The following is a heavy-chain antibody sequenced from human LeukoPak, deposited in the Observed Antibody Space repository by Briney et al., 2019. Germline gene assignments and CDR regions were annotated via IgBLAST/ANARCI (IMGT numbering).Heavy chain of an antibody. CDR2: INPNSGGT. Sequence: GASVKVSCKASGYTFTVYYIHWVRQAPGQGLEFMGWINPNSGGTNYAQRFQGRVTMTRDTSILTSYMELTRLTSDDTAEYYCARGISSGYGNWGQGTLVTVSS. V-gene: IGHV1-2*02. CDR1: GYTFTVYY. D-gene: IGHD6-25*01. CDR3: ARGISSGYGN. J-gene: IGHJ4*02.